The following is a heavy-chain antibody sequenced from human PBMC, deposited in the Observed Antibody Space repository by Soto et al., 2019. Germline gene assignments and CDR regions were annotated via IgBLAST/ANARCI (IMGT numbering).Heavy chain of an antibody. J-gene: IGHJ6*02. CDR3: ARGLRSSWYEPDYYYGMDD. V-gene: IGHV3-21*01. D-gene: IGHD6-13*01. CDR2: ISSSSSYI. Sequence: EVQLVESGGGLVKPGGSLRLSCAASGFTFSSYSMNWVRQAPGKGLEWVSSISSSSSYIYYADSVKGRFTISRDNAKNSLYLQMNSLRAEDTAVYYCARGLRSSWYEPDYYYGMDDWGQGTTVTVSS. CDR1: GFTFSSYS.